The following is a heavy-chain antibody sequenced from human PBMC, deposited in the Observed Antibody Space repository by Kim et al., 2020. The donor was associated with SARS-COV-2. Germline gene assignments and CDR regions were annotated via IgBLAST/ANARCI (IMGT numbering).Heavy chain of an antibody. CDR1: GYSFTSYW. CDR3: ARQVAAAGPPYYYYGMDV. J-gene: IGHJ6*02. D-gene: IGHD6-13*01. V-gene: IGHV5-10-1*01. Sequence: GESLKISCKGSGYSFTSYWISWVRQMPGKGLEWMGRIDPSDSYTNYSPSFQGHVTISADKSISTAYLQWSSLKASDTAMYYCARQVAAAGPPYYYYGMDVWGQGTTVTVSS. CDR2: IDPSDSYT.